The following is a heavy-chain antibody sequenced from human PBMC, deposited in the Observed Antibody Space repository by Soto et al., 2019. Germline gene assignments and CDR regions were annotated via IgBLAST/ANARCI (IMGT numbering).Heavy chain of an antibody. J-gene: IGHJ3*02. CDR2: INHSGST. D-gene: IGHD1-26*01. V-gene: IGHV4-34*01. CDR3: ARVGTFDAFDI. Sequence: SETLSLTCAVYGGSFSGYYWSWIRQPPGKGLEWIGEINHSGSTNYNPSLKSRVTISVDTSKNQFSLKLSSVTAADTAVYYCARVGTFDAFDIWGQGTMVTVSS. CDR1: GGSFSGYY.